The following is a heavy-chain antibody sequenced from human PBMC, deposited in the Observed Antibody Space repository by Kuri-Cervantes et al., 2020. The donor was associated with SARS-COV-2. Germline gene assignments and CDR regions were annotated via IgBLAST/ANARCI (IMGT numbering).Heavy chain of an antibody. CDR3: ARICSSCYLHSPWFDP. D-gene: IGHD6-13*01. Sequence: SGPTLVKPTETLTLTCTVSGFSLSNARMGVSWIRQPPGKALEWLAHIFSNDEKSYSTSLKSRLTISKDTSKSQVVLTMTNMDPVDTSTYYCARICSSCYLHSPWFDPWGQGTLVTVSS. CDR1: GFSLSNARMG. J-gene: IGHJ5*02. V-gene: IGHV2-26*01. CDR2: IFSNDEK.